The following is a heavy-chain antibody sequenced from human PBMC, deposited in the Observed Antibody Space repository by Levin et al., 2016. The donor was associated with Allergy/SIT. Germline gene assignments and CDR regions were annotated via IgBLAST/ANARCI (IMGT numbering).Heavy chain of an antibody. D-gene: IGHD6-6*01. CDR2: INSDGSST. Sequence: GESLKISCAASGFTFSSYWMHWVRQAPGKGLVWVSRINSDGSSTSYADSVKGRFTISRDNAKNTLYLQMNSLRAEDTAVYYCARTWGSSPDAFDIWGQGTMVTVSS. J-gene: IGHJ3*02. CDR1: GFTFSSYW. CDR3: ARTWGSSPDAFDI. V-gene: IGHV3-74*01.